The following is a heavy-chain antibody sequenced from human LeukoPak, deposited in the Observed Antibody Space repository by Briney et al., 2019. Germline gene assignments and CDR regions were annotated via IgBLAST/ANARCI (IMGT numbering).Heavy chain of an antibody. CDR1: GDSISTISGG. CDR3: ARDLGPGRAFWFDP. Sequence: SQTLSLTCAISGDSISTISGGWNWIRQSPSRGLEWLGRTYYRSRWYTDYSVSVESRMTIAPDSSKNQFSLQVKSVTPEDTAVYFCARDLGPGRAFWFDPWGQGVLVTVSS. CDR2: TYYRSRWYT. J-gene: IGHJ5*02. D-gene: IGHD3-10*01. V-gene: IGHV6-1*01.